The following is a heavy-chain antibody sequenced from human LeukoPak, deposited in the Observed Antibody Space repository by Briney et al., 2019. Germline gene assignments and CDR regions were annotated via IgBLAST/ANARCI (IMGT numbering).Heavy chain of an antibody. J-gene: IGHJ4*02. D-gene: IGHD6-19*01. CDR2: IGTAGDT. CDR1: GFTFSSYD. V-gene: IGHV3-13*01. CDR3: ARAKVAGTRDYFYY. Sequence: GGSLRLSCAASGFTFSSYDMHWVRQATGKGLEWVSAIGTAGDTYYPGSVKGRFTISRENAKNSLYLQMNSLRAGDTAVYYCARAKVAGTRDYFYYWGQGTLVTVSS.